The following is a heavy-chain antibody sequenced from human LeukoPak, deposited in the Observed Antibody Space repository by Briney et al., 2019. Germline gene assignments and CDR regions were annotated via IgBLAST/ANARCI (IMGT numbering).Heavy chain of an antibody. D-gene: IGHD3-3*01. CDR2: IYYSGST. CDR1: GGSISSYY. J-gene: IGHJ4*02. Sequence: PSETLSLTCTVSGGSISSYYWSWIRQPPGKGLEWIGYIYYSGSTNYNPSLKSRVTISVDTSKNQFSLKLSSVTAADTAVYYCARGRGFLEWFFDYWGQGTLVTVSS. CDR3: ARGRGFLEWFFDY. V-gene: IGHV4-59*01.